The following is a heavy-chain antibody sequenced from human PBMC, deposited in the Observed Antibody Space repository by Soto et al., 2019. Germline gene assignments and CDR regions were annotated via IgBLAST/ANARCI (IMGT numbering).Heavy chain of an antibody. CDR1: GGTFSSDA. CDR3: ARVGLYYDILTGYSQNWFDP. V-gene: IGHV1-69*13. CDR2: IIPIFGTA. Sequence: AASVKVSCKASGGTFSSDAISWVRQAPGQGLEWMGGIIPIFGTANYAQKFQGRVTITADESTSTAYMELSSLRSEDTAVYYCARVGLYYDILTGYSQNWFDPWGQGTLVTVSS. J-gene: IGHJ5*02. D-gene: IGHD3-9*01.